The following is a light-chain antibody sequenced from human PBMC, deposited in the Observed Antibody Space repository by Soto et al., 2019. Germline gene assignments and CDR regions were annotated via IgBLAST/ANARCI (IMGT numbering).Light chain of an antibody. Sequence: AIQLSQSPSSLSASVGDRVTITCRASQGISSALAWYQQKPGKAPKLLIYDASSLESGVPSRFSGSGSGTDFTLTISSLQPEDFATYYCQQFNSYPFTFGQGTRLEIK. CDR3: QQFNSYPFT. J-gene: IGKJ5*01. CDR2: DAS. CDR1: QGISSA. V-gene: IGKV1-13*02.